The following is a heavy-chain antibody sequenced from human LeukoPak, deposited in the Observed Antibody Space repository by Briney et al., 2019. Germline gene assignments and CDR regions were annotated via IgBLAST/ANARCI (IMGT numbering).Heavy chain of an antibody. J-gene: IGHJ4*02. Sequence: SEALSLTCTVSGGSISSSGYYWGWIRQPPGKGLEWIGSIYYSGGTYYNPSLKSRVTISVDTSKNQFSLKLSSVTAADTAVYYCARHPRYCSGGSCYFDYWGQGTLVTVSS. CDR2: IYYSGGT. CDR1: GGSISSSGYY. CDR3: ARHPRYCSGGSCYFDY. V-gene: IGHV4-39*01. D-gene: IGHD2-15*01.